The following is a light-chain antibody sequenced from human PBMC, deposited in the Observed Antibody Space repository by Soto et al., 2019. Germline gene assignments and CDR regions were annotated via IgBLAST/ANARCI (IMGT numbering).Light chain of an antibody. CDR1: QSLLHSSGHNY. J-gene: IGKJ5*01. CDR3: MRALQTRIT. V-gene: IGKV2-28*01. Sequence: DTVMTQSPRSLPVTPGEPASISCRSSQSLLHSSGHNYLDWYLQKPWQSPQLLIYLGSNRASGVPDRFSGSGSGTDFTLKISRVEAEDVGVYYCMRALQTRITFGQGTRLEIK. CDR2: LGS.